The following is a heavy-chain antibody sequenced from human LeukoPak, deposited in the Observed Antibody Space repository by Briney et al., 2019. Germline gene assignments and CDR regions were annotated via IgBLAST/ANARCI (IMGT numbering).Heavy chain of an antibody. D-gene: IGHD3-10*01. V-gene: IGHV4-59*01. Sequence: SETLSLTCTVSGGSITTYYWSWIRHPPGKGLEWVGYIYYTGSTIYNPSLKSRVTISVDTSNNQFSLKLTSVTAADTAVYYCARRVGGFGYFDYWGQGTLVTVSS. CDR3: ARRVGGFGYFDY. CDR2: IYYTGST. J-gene: IGHJ4*02. CDR1: GGSITTYY.